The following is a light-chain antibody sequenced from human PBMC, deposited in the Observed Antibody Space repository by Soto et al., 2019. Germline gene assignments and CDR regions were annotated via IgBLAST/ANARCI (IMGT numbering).Light chain of an antibody. V-gene: IGKV1-9*01. J-gene: IGKJ4*01. CDR1: QDFSNF. Sequence: DVQLTQSPPSLSASIGDRVTITCRASQDFSNFLARYYQKPGKATKLLMYDASTLQSGVPSRFSGSGSGTEFTLTISSLQPEDVAIYYCQQLSSCPLTFGEGTKVDIK. CDR3: QQLSSCPLT. CDR2: DAS.